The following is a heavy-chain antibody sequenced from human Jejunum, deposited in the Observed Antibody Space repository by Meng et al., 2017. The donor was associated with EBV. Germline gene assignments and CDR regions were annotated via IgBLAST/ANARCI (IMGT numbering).Heavy chain of an antibody. CDR2: IKRTTDGGTT. CDR1: GFTFTNSH. CDR3: TDVEGDMI. V-gene: IGHV3-15*01. D-gene: IGHD3-16*01. Sequence: ERQLVGAGGGLVKPGESLRLFCAASGFTFTNSHMTWVRQAPGKGLEWVGRIKRTTDGGTTDYAAPVKGRFTISRDDSKNTLYLQMNSLKTEDTAVYYCTDVEGDMIWGQGILVTVSS. J-gene: IGHJ4*02.